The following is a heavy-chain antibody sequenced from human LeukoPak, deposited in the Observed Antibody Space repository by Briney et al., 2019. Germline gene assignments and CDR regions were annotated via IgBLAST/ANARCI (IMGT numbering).Heavy chain of an antibody. CDR2: IYNSGST. CDR3: ADHIAAAGHHYFDY. CDR1: GGSVSSGGYS. V-gene: IGHV4-30-4*07. Sequence: SETLSLTCGVSGGSVSSGGYSWSWVRQPPGKGLEWIGYIYNSGSTYYNPSLKSRITISVDTSKNQFSLKLSSVTAADTAVYYCADHIAAAGHHYFDYWGQGTLVTVSS. J-gene: IGHJ4*02. D-gene: IGHD6-13*01.